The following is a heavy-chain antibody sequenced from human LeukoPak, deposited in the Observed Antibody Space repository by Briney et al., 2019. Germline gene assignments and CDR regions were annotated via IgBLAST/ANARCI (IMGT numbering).Heavy chain of an antibody. CDR3: ARDSYEYQLLWGSYYYGMDV. CDR2: IIPIFGTA. V-gene: IGHV1-69*13. J-gene: IGHJ6*04. CDR1: GGTFSSYA. D-gene: IGHD2-2*01. Sequence: ASVKVSCKASGGTFSSYAISWVRQAPGQGLEWMGGIIPIFGTANYAQKFQGRVTITADESTSTAYMELSSLRSEDTAVYYCARDSYEYQLLWGSYYYGMDVWGKGTTVTVSS.